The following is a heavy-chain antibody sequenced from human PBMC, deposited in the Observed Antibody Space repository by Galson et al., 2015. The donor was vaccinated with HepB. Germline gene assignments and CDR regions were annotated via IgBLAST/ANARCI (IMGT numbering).Heavy chain of an antibody. CDR3: SRDLGNTGQEVIIPFDY. CDR2: INPNNGGT. D-gene: IGHD3-22*01. Sequence: SVKVSCKASGYTFINYGISWVRQAPGQGLEWMGWINPNNGGTNYAQKLQGRVTMTTDTSTSTAYMELRSLRSDDTAVFYCSRDLGNTGQEVIIPFDYWGQGTLITVSS. J-gene: IGHJ4*02. CDR1: GYTFINYG. V-gene: IGHV1-18*01.